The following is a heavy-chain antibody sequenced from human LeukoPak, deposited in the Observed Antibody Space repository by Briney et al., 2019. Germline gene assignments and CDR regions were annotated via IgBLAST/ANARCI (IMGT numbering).Heavy chain of an antibody. V-gene: IGHV1-69*13. CDR1: GGTFSSYA. J-gene: IGHJ4*02. Sequence: SVKVSCKASGGTFSSYAISWVRQAPGQGLEWMGEIIPIFGTANYAQKFQGRVTITADESTSTAYMELSSLRAEDTAVYYCAKAGSLDIAARQNYWGQGTLVTVSS. D-gene: IGHD6-6*01. CDR3: AKAGSLDIAARQNY. CDR2: IIPIFGTA.